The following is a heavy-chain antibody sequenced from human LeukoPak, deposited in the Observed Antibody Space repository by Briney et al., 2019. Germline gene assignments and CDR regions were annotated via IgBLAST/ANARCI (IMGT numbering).Heavy chain of an antibody. Sequence: GGSLRLSCTASGFTLSSYEMSWIRQAPGKGLEWVSSIDYSGGDTHYADSVKGRFTISRDNSKNTLYLQMNSLRAEDTAVYYCAKERAYYDFWSGKRGDNWFDPWGQGTLVTVSS. CDR3: AKERAYYDFWSGKRGDNWFDP. D-gene: IGHD3-3*01. V-gene: IGHV3-23*01. CDR2: IDYSGGDT. J-gene: IGHJ5*02. CDR1: GFTLSSYE.